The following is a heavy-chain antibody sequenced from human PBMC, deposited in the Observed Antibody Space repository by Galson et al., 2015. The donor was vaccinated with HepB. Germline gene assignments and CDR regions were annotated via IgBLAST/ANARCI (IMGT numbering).Heavy chain of an antibody. CDR2: INPSGGST. CDR3: ARGGTPGIAAAGLDY. CDR1: GYTFTSYY. D-gene: IGHD6-13*01. V-gene: IGHV1-46*01. J-gene: IGHJ4*02. Sequence: SVKVSCKASGYTFTSYYMHWVRQAPGQGLEWMGIINPSGGSTSYAQKFQGRVTMTRDTSTSTVYMELSSLRSEDTAVYYCARGGTPGIAAAGLDYWGQGTLVTVSS.